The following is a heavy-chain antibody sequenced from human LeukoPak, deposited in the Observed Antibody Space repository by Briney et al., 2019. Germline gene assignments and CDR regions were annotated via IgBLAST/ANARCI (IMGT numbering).Heavy chain of an antibody. J-gene: IGHJ4*02. CDR2: IYYSGST. CDR3: ARSPSRIRVIDC. V-gene: IGHV4-59*01. D-gene: IGHD2/OR15-2a*01. CDR1: GGSISSYY. Sequence: SETLSLTCTVSGGSISSYYWSWIRQLPGKGLEWIGYIYYSGSTNYNPSLKSRVTVSVDTSKNQFSLKLSSVTAADTAVYYCARSPSRIRVIDCWGQGTLVTVSS.